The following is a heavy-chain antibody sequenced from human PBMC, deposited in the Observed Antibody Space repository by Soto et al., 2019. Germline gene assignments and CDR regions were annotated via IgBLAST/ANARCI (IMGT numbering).Heavy chain of an antibody. Sequence: QPGGSLRLSCAASGFTFDDYAMHWVRQAPGKGLEWVSGISWNSGSIGYADSVKGRFTISRDNAKNSLYLQMNSLRAEDTALYYCAKDTNSYGYYYFDYWGQGTLVTVSS. J-gene: IGHJ4*02. CDR1: GFTFDDYA. D-gene: IGHD5-18*01. CDR2: ISWNSGSI. CDR3: AKDTNSYGYYYFDY. V-gene: IGHV3-9*01.